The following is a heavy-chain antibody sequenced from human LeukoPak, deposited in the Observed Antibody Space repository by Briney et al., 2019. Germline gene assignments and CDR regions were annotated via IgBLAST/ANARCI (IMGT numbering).Heavy chain of an antibody. V-gene: IGHV3-48*01. CDR2: ISSSGSDI. CDR3: ASTQKAYYMDV. CDR1: GFTFSSYS. Sequence: GGSLRLSCAASGFTFSSYSVNWVREAPGKGLEWVSYISSSGSDIYYADSVKGRFTISRDNARNSLYLQMNSLRAEDTAVYFCASTQKAYYMDVWGKGTTVTVSS. J-gene: IGHJ6*03.